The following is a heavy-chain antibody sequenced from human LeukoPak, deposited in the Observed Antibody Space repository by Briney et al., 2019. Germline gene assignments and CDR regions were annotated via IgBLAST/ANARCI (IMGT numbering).Heavy chain of an antibody. CDR2: IKSKTDGGTT. CDR1: GFTFSNAW. J-gene: IGHJ4*02. CDR3: TTDGGVGATTYYFDY. D-gene: IGHD1-26*01. Sequence: GGSLRLSCAASGFTFSNAWMSWVRQAPGKGLEWVGGIKSKTDGGTTDYAARVKGRFTITRDDSKNTLYLQMNSLKTEDTAVYYCTTDGGVGATTYYFDYWGQGTLVTVSS. V-gene: IGHV3-15*01.